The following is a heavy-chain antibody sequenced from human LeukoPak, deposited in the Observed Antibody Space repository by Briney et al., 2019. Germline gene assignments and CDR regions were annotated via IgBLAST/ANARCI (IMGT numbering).Heavy chain of an antibody. D-gene: IGHD6-13*01. Sequence: SGTLSLTCAVSGGSISSSNWWSWVRQPPGKGLEWIGEIYHSGSTNYNPSLKSRVTISVDKSKNQFSLKLSSVTAADTAVYYCARVGGAYSSWYYVDYWGQGTLVTVSS. J-gene: IGHJ4*02. CDR1: GGSISSSNW. V-gene: IGHV4-4*02. CDR3: ARVGGAYSSWYYVDY. CDR2: IYHSGST.